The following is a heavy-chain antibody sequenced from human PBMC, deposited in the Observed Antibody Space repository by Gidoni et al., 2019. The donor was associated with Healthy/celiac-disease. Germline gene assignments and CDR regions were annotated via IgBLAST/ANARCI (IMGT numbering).Heavy chain of an antibody. D-gene: IGHD3-9*01. V-gene: IGHV1-18*01. CDR3: ARASPYYDILTGNFDY. CDR2: ISAYNGNT. J-gene: IGHJ4*02. Sequence: ISAYNGNTNYAQKLQGRVTMTTDTSTNTAYMELRSLRSDDTAVYYCARASPYYDILTGNFDYWGQGTLVTVSS.